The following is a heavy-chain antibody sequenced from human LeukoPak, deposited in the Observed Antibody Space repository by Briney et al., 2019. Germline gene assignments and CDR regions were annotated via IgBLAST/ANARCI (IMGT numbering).Heavy chain of an antibody. D-gene: IGHD3-10*01. J-gene: IGHJ4*02. CDR1: GFTLSDYG. V-gene: IGHV3-30*18. CDR2: ISYDKSKK. CDR3: AKGLYHYYGSGSYTLDY. Sequence: PGGSLRLSCAASGFTLSDYGMHWVRQAPGKGLEWVAVISYDKSKKYYADSVKGRFTISRDNSKNTLYLQMNSLRAEDTAVYYCAKGLYHYYGSGSYTLDYWGQGTQVTVSS.